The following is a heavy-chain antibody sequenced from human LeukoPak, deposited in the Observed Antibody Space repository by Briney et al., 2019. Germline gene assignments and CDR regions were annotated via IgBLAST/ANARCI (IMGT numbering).Heavy chain of an antibody. Sequence: SETLSLTCAVSGGSISSFNWWSWVRQPPGKGLEWIGEIYHGGSTNYNPSLKSRVAMSVDRARNQFSLRLNSVTAADTAVYYCAREGDVVVVAVDAFDIWGQGTMVTVSS. D-gene: IGHD2-15*01. CDR2: IYHGGST. CDR1: GGSISSFNW. J-gene: IGHJ3*02. V-gene: IGHV4-4*02. CDR3: AREGDVVVVAVDAFDI.